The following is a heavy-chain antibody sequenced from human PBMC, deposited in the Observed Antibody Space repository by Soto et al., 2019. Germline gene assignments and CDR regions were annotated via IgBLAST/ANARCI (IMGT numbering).Heavy chain of an antibody. CDR1: GGTFSSYT. D-gene: IGHD6-6*01. Sequence: QVQLVQSGAEVKKPGSSVKVSCKASGGTFSSYTISWVRQAPGQGLEWMGRIIPILGIANYAQKFQGRVTITADKSTSTAYMELSSLRSEDTAVYYCARLYGSSSHRVVDYWGQGTLVTVSS. CDR3: ARLYGSSSHRVVDY. J-gene: IGHJ4*02. CDR2: IIPILGIA. V-gene: IGHV1-69*02.